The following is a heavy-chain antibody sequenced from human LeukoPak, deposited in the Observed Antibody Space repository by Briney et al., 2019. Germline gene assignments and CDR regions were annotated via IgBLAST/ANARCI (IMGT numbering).Heavy chain of an antibody. CDR2: ISSSSSYI. CDR3: ARDGSVVPAAMDV. D-gene: IGHD2-2*01. J-gene: IGHJ6*02. V-gene: IGHV3-21*01. Sequence: SCKASGGTFISYSMNWVRQAPGKGLEWVSSISSSSSYIYYADSVKGRFTISRDNAKNSLYLQMNSLRAEDTAVYYCARDGSVVPAAMDVWGQGTTVTVSS. CDR1: GGTFISYS.